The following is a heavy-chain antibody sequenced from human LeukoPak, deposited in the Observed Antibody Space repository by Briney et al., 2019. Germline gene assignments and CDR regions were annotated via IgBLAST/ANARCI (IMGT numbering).Heavy chain of an antibody. CDR2: INHSGGT. J-gene: IGHJ4*02. V-gene: IGHV4-34*01. D-gene: IGHD2-21*01. CDR1: GGSFSGYY. Sequence: SETLSLTCAVYGGSFSGYYWSWIRQPPGKGLEWIGEINHSGGTNYNPSLKSRVTISVDTSKNQFSLKLSSVTAADTAVYYCARGGFLFFDYWGQGTLVTVSS. CDR3: ARGGFLFFDY.